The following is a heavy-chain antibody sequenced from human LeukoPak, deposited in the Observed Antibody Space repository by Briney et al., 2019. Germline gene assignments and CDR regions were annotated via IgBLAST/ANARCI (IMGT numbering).Heavy chain of an antibody. CDR3: AKLSSGWSYFDY. CDR1: GFTFSSYG. D-gene: IGHD6-19*01. J-gene: IGHJ4*02. V-gene: IGHV3-30*18. CDR2: ISYDGSNK. Sequence: VGSLRLSCAASGFTFSSYGMHWVRQAPGKGLEWVAVISYDGSNKYYADSVKGRFTISRDNSKNTLYLQMNSLRAEDTAVYYCAKLSSGWSYFDYWGQGTLVTVSS.